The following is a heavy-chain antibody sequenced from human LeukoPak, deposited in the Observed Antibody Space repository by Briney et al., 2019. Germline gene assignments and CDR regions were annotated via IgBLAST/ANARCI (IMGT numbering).Heavy chain of an antibody. CDR1: GFTFSSYW. V-gene: IGHV3-7*01. Sequence: GGSLRLSCAASGFTFSSYWMSWVRQAPGKGLEWVANIKQDGGEKYYVESVKGRFTISRDNVKSSLYLQMNSLRVEDTAVYYCARARGGYDLDYWGQGTLVTVSS. D-gene: IGHD5-12*01. CDR2: IKQDGGEK. CDR3: ARARGGYDLDY. J-gene: IGHJ4*02.